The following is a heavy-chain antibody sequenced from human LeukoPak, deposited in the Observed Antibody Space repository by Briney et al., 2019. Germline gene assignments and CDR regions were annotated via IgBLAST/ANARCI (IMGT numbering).Heavy chain of an antibody. Sequence: GGSLRLSCAASGXSFSSYWMTWVRQAPGKGLEWVANIKEDGSDKYYVDSVKGRFTISRDNAKNSLYLQMNSLRAEDTALYYCTRYGDDDTPGLNWGQGTLVTVSS. J-gene: IGHJ4*02. V-gene: IGHV3-7*04. D-gene: IGHD4-17*01. CDR2: IKEDGSDK. CDR1: GXSFSSYW. CDR3: TRYGDDDTPGLN.